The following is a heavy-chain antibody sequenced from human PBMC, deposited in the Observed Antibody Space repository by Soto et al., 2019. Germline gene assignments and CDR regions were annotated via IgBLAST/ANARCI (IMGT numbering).Heavy chain of an antibody. Sequence: QITLKASGPSLVKPTQTLTLTCTFSGFSLTNTGVTVGWIRQPPGKTLERLALVYWHADKRYNLSLRNRLTIAKDTSKNRVVRTLANVAPVDTSTYFCAHSHFESLTGPFDSRGRGTLVTVSS. CDR1: GFSLTNTGVT. D-gene: IGHD3-9*01. CDR3: AHSHFESLTGPFDS. J-gene: IGHJ5*01. CDR2: VYWHADK. V-gene: IGHV2-5*01.